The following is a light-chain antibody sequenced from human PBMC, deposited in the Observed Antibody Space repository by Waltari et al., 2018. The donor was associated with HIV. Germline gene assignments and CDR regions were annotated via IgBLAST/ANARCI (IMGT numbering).Light chain of an antibody. CDR2: SND. V-gene: IGLV1-44*01. J-gene: IGLJ3*02. CDR3: AAWDDSLNGM. Sequence: QSVLTQPPSVSGTPGQNVTIPCSGSSSNIGSNIVNWYQQLPGAAPKLLIYSNDQRPSGVPDLFSGSKSGTSASLAISGVQSADEADYYCAAWDDSLNGMFGGGTRLTVL. CDR1: SSNIGSNI.